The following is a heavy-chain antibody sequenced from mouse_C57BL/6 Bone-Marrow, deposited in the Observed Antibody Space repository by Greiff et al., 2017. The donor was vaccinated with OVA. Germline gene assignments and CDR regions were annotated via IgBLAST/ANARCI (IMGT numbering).Heavy chain of an antibody. CDR1: GYTFTSYW. CDR2: IDPNSGGT. Sequence: LVESGAELVKPGASVKLSCKASGYTFTSYWMHWVKQRPGRGLEWIGRIDPNSGGTKYNEKFKSKATLTVDKPSSTAYMQLSSLTSEDSAVYYCARRFLSYYGSSPWYCDVWGTGTTVTVSS. D-gene: IGHD1-1*01. CDR3: ARRFLSYYGSSPWYCDV. J-gene: IGHJ1*03. V-gene: IGHV1-72*01.